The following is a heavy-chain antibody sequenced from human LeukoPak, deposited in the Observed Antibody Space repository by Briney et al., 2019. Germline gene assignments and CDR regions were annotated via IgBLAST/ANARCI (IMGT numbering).Heavy chain of an antibody. CDR2: INEHGSEK. CDR3: ARGALRSVDY. Sequence: PGGSLRLSCAASGLTFSTYWMSWVRQAPGKGLECVGIINEHGSEKYYVDSVKGRFSISRDNAKNSLYLQITSLRAEDTAVYYCARGALRSVDYWGQGTLLTVSS. J-gene: IGHJ4*02. CDR1: GLTFSTYW. V-gene: IGHV3-7*03. D-gene: IGHD3-10*02.